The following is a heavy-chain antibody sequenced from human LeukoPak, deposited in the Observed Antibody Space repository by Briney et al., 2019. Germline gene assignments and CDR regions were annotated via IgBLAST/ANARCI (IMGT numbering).Heavy chain of an antibody. J-gene: IGHJ4*02. Sequence: SETLSLTCAVYGGSFCVYYWSWIRQPPGRGLEWIGEINHSGSTNYNPSLKSRVTISVDTSKNQFSLKLSSVTAADTAVYYCARLSRKRQWSSKAHPSFDYWGQGTLVTVSS. CDR2: INHSGST. V-gene: IGHV4-34*01. CDR3: ARLSRKRQWSSKAHPSFDY. D-gene: IGHD6-19*01. CDR1: GGSFCVYY.